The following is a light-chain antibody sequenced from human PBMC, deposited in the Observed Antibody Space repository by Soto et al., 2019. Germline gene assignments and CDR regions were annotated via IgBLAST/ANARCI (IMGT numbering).Light chain of an antibody. CDR1: SSDIGGYDY. CDR3: SSYAGSNNYV. V-gene: IGLV2-14*03. CDR2: YVT. Sequence: QSALTQPASVSGPPGQSITISCAGTSSDIGGYDYVSWYQQLPGKAPRLIIYYVTNRPSGVSHRFSGSKSGNTASLTISGLRTEDEADYYCSSYAGSNNYVFGTGTKLIVL. J-gene: IGLJ1*01.